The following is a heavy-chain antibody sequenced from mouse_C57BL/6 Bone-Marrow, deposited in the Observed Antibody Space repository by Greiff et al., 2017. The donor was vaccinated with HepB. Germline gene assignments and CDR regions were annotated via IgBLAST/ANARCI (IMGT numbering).Heavy chain of an antibody. CDR3: TTAGPLAD. Sequence: VQLQQSGAELVRPGASVKLSCTASGFNIKDDYMHWVKQRPEQGLEWIGWIDPENGDTEYASKFQGKATITADTSSNTAYLQLSSLTSEDTAVYYCTTAGPLADWGQVTLVTGSA. CDR2: IDPENGDT. CDR1: GFNIKDDY. J-gene: IGHJ3*01. V-gene: IGHV14-4*01.